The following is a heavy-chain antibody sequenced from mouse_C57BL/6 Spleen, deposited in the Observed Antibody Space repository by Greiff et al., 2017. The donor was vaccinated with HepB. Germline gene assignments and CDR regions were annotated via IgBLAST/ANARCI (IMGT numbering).Heavy chain of an antibody. CDR3: TKDGYYENWYFDV. D-gene: IGHD2-3*01. CDR2: IDPETGGT. CDR1: GYTFTDYE. J-gene: IGHJ1*03. Sequence: QVQLQQSGAELVRPGASVTLSCKASGYTFTDYEMHWVKQTPVHGLEWIGAIDPETGGTAYNQKFKGKAILTADKSSSTAYIELRSLTSEDSAVYYCTKDGYYENWYFDVWGTGTTVTVSS. V-gene: IGHV1-15*01.